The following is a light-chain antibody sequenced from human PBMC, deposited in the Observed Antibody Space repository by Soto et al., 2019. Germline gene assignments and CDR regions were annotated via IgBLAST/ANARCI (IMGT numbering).Light chain of an antibody. J-gene: IGKJ3*01. V-gene: IGKV1-27*01. CDR1: QGIRNS. CDR3: QEYDSDPRT. CDR2: AAS. Sequence: DIQMTQSPSSLSASVGDRVTITCRASQGIRNSFALYQQKPRKVPRLLIYAASTLQAGVPSRFSGSGSGTEFTLTITSLQPEDVATYYCQEYDSDPRTFGPGTKVDI.